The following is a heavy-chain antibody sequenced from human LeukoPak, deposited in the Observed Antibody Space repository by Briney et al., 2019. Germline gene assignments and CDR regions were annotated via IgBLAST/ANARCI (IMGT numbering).Heavy chain of an antibody. CDR3: VKVAPHGYYFSGMDV. CDR1: GYTFNSYG. CDR2: ISGSGGST. J-gene: IGHJ6*01. V-gene: IGHV3-23*01. Sequence: PGGSLRLSCAASGYTFNSYGMTWVRQAPAKGLERVSGISGSGGSTYYADSVKGRLTISRDNSKNTVYVQMNSLRAEDTAVYYCVKVAPHGYYFSGMDVWGQGTTVTVSS.